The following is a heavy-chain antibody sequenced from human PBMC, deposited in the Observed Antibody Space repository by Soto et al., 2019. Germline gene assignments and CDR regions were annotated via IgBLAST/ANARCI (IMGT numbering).Heavy chain of an antibody. J-gene: IGHJ6*02. CDR1: GYFFTIYC. D-gene: IGHD4-17*01. CDR2: IYPGDSDT. CDR3: AGRTETDYYGMDV. Sequence: PGESVKISGKGSGYFFTIYCIGWVLQRPGKGLEWMGIIYPGDSDTRYSPSFQGQVTISADKSISTAYLQWSSLKASDNAMYYCAGRTETDYYGMDVWGQGTTVTVSS. V-gene: IGHV5-51*01.